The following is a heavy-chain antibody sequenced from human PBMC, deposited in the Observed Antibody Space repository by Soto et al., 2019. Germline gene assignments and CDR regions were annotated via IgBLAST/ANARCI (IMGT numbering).Heavy chain of an antibody. V-gene: IGHV4-30-2*01. J-gene: IGHJ4*02. CDR3: ARDRGSGWYFDY. D-gene: IGHD6-19*01. CDR2: IYHSGST. CDR1: GGSISSGGYS. Sequence: QLQLQESGSGLVKPSQTLSLTCAVSGGSISSGGYSWSWIRQPPGKGLEWIGYIYHSGSTYYNPSLKXXVXXXXXRXKNQFSLKLSSVTAADTAVYYCARDRGSGWYFDYWGQGTLVTVSS.